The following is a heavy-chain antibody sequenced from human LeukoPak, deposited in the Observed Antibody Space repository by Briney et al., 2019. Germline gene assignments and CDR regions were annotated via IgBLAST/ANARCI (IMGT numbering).Heavy chain of an antibody. CDR2: ISAYNGNT. CDR1: GYTFTSYG. CDR3: ARDSGADLWFGELYYNWFDP. J-gene: IGHJ5*02. Sequence: ASVKVSCKASGYTFTSYGISWVRQAPGQGLEWMGWISAYNGNTNYAQKLQGRVTMTTDTSTSTAYMELRSLRSDDTAVYYCARDSGADLWFGELYYNWFDPWGQGTLVTVSS. V-gene: IGHV1-18*04. D-gene: IGHD3-10*01.